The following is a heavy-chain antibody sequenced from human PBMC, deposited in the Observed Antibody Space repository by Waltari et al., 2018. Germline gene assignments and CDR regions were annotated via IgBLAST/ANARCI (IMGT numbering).Heavy chain of an antibody. CDR3: ARDREFGIAAAGIIYYYGMDV. Sequence: EVQLVESGGGLVKPGGSLRLSCAASGFTFSSYSMNWVRQAPGKGLEWVSSISSSSSYIYYADSVKGRFTISRDNAKNSLYLQMNSLRAEDTAVYYCARDREFGIAAAGIIYYYGMDVWGQGTTVTVSS. CDR2: ISSSSSYI. J-gene: IGHJ6*02. V-gene: IGHV3-21*01. CDR1: GFTFSSYS. D-gene: IGHD6-13*01.